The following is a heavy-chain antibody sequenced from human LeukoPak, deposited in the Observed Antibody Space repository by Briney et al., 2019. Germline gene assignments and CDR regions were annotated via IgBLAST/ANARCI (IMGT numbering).Heavy chain of an antibody. CDR1: GGTFSSYA. V-gene: IGHV1-69*05. D-gene: IGHD6-6*01. J-gene: IGHJ5*02. Sequence: SVKVSCKASGGTFSSYAISWVRQAPGQGLEWMGGIIPIFGTANYAQKFQGRVTITTDESTSTAYMELSSLRSEDTAVYYCARAPSRYNWLDPWGQGTLVTVSS. CDR3: ARAPSRYNWLDP. CDR2: IIPIFGTA.